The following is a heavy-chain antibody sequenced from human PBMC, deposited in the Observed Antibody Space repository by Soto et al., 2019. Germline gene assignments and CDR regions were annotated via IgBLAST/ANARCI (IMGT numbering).Heavy chain of an antibody. Sequence: SETLSLTCTVSGGSISSSNYYWGWIPHPPGKGLEWIGSIDYSGRTYYNPSLKSRVTISVETSKNQFSLKLSSVTAADTAVFYCSRNDGSSRELFDYWGQGTLVTV. CDR1: GGSISSSNYY. D-gene: IGHD6-13*01. CDR2: IDYSGRT. CDR3: SRNDGSSRELFDY. V-gene: IGHV4-39*01. J-gene: IGHJ4*02.